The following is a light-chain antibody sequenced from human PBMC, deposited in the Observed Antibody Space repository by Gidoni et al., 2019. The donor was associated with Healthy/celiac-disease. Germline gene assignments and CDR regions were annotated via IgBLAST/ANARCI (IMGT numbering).Light chain of an antibody. Sequence: DIQMTKSPSTLSASVGDRVTIPCRASQSISSWLAWYQQKPGKDPKLLIYKASTLESGVPSRFSGSGSGTEFTLTISSLQPDDFATYYCQQYNSYPYTFGQXTKLEIK. J-gene: IGKJ2*01. CDR1: QSISSW. CDR3: QQYNSYPYT. V-gene: IGKV1-5*03. CDR2: KAS.